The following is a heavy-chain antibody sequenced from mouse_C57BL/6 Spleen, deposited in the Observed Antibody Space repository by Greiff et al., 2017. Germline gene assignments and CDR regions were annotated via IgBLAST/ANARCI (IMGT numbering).Heavy chain of an antibody. CDR3: ARYSSGYVAY. J-gene: IGHJ3*01. D-gene: IGHD3-2*02. CDR1: GYTFTSYW. CDR2: IDPSDSYT. Sequence: QVQLQQPGAELVKPGASVKLSCKASGYTFTSYWMQWVKQRPGQGLEWIGEIDPSDSYTNSNQKFKGKATLTVDTSSSTAYMQLSSLTSEDSAVYYCARYSSGYVAYWGQGTLVTVSA. V-gene: IGHV1-50*01.